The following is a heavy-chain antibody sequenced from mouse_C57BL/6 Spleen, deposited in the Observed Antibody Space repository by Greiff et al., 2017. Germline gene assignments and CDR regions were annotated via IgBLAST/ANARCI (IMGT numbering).Heavy chain of an antibody. CDR3: ARRSYGRSHYYAMDY. Sequence: VQLKQSGPVLVKPGASVKMSCKASGYTFTDYYMNWVKQSHGKSLEWIGVINPYNGGTSYNQKFKGKATLTVDKSSSTAYMELNSLTAEDSAVYYCARRSYGRSHYYAMDYWGQGTSVTVSS. CDR1: GYTFTDYY. CDR2: INPYNGGT. V-gene: IGHV1-19*01. D-gene: IGHD1-1*01. J-gene: IGHJ4*01.